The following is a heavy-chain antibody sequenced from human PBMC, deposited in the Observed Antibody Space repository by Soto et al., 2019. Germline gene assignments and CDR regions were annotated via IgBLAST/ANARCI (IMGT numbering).Heavy chain of an antibody. CDR1: GFTFSSYA. J-gene: IGHJ4*02. CDR3: AKVPLYGDYSPLVY. CDR2: ISGSGGNK. D-gene: IGHD4-17*01. Sequence: GGSLRLSCAASGFTFSSYAMHWVRQAPGKGLEWVSVISGSGGNKYYADSVKGRFTISRDNSKNTLYLQMNSLRAEDTAVYYCAKVPLYGDYSPLVYWGQGTLVTVSS. V-gene: IGHV3-23*01.